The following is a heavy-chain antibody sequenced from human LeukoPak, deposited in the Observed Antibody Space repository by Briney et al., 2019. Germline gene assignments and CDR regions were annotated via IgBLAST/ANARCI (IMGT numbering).Heavy chain of an antibody. Sequence: SETLSLTCAVYGGSFSGYYWSWIRQPPGKGLEWIGEINHSGSTNYNPSLKSRVTISVDTSKNQFSLKLSSVTAADTAVYYCARAKGADIVVVPAAKGDYYMDVWGKGTMVTVSS. CDR1: GGSFSGYY. CDR2: INHSGST. D-gene: IGHD2-2*01. V-gene: IGHV4-34*01. CDR3: ARAKGADIVVVPAAKGDYYMDV. J-gene: IGHJ6*03.